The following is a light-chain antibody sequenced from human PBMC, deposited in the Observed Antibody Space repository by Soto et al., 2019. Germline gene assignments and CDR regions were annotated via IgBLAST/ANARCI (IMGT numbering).Light chain of an antibody. CDR1: SSDVGGYNY. V-gene: IGLV2-14*01. Sequence: QSALTQPASVSGSPGQSITISCTGTSSDVGGYNYVSWYQQHPGKAPKLMIYEVSNRPSGVSNRFSGSKSGNTASLTISGLQAEDEADYYCSSYTSTSRNGFGNGTKVTV. J-gene: IGLJ1*01. CDR2: EVS. CDR3: SSYTSTSRNG.